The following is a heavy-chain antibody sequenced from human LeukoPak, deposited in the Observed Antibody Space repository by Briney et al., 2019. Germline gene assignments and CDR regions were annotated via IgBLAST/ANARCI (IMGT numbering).Heavy chain of an antibody. V-gene: IGHV4-34*01. D-gene: IGHD6-13*01. CDR2: INHSGST. CDR1: GGSFSGYY. J-gene: IGHJ3*02. Sequence: ETLSLTCAVYGGSFSGYYWSWIRQPPGKGLEWIGEINHSGSTNYNPSLKSRVTISVDTSKNQFSLKLSSVTAADTAVYYCARGRGHIAAAAKTRAPENAFDIWGQGTMVTVSS. CDR3: ARGRGHIAAAAKTRAPENAFDI.